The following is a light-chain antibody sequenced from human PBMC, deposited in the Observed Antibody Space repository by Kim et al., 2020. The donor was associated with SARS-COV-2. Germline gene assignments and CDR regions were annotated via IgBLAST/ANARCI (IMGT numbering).Light chain of an antibody. J-gene: IGLJ2*01. Sequence: SYELTQPPSVSVSPGQTASITCSRDTLGTGYASWYQQRTGQSPVLLIYQNFKRPSGIPERFSGSNSGNTATLTIRGTQSEDEADYYCQAWDTNTGVIFGGGTQLTVL. CDR3: QAWDTNTGVI. CDR2: QNF. CDR1: TLGTGY. V-gene: IGLV3-1*01.